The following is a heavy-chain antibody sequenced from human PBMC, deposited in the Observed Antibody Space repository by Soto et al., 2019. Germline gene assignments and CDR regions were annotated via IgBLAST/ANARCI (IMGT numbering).Heavy chain of an antibody. Sequence: GGSLRLSCAASGFTFSSYSMNWVRQAPGKGLEWVSSISSSSSYIYYADSVKGRFTISRDNAKNSLYLQMNSLRAEDTAVYYCARDPPMRPPKYYYYGMDVWGQGTTVTVSS. CDR2: ISSSSSYI. CDR3: ARDPPMRPPKYYYYGMDV. V-gene: IGHV3-21*01. D-gene: IGHD6-25*01. J-gene: IGHJ6*02. CDR1: GFTFSSYS.